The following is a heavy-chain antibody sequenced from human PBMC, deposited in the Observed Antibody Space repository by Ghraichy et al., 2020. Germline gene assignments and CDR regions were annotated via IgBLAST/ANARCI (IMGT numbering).Heavy chain of an antibody. CDR3: ARQWRYSYDSINWFDT. V-gene: IGHV4-39*01. Sequence: SQTLSLTCSVSGGSMTTSSYYWGWIRQPPGKGLEWIGSIYYSGGTYYNPSLKSRVTVSVDTSKSQFSLKLNSVTAEDTAVYYCARQWRYSYDSINWFDTWGQGTLVTVSS. CDR1: GGSMTTSSYY. J-gene: IGHJ5*02. D-gene: IGHD3-16*01. CDR2: IYYSGGT.